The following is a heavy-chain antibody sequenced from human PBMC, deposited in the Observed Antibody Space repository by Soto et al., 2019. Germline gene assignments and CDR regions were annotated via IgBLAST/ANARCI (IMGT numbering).Heavy chain of an antibody. J-gene: IGHJ4*02. D-gene: IGHD6-6*01. CDR3: AKVRPYSSSSHCDY. CDR1: GFTFSSYG. CDR2: ISYDGSNK. V-gene: IGHV3-30*18. Sequence: QVQLVESGGGVVQPGRSLRLSCAASGFTFSSYGMHWVRQAPGKGLEWVAVISYDGSNKYYADSVKGRFTISRDNSKNTLYLQMNSLRAEDTAVYYCAKVRPYSSSSHCDYWGQGTLVTVSS.